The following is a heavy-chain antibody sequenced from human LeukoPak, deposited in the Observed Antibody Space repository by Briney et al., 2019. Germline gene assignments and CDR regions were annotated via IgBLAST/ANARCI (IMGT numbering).Heavy chain of an antibody. CDR3: ARDPSFGHIPIVVVPANYYYGMDV. J-gene: IGHJ6*02. CDR1: GFTFSSYS. V-gene: IGHV3-21*01. D-gene: IGHD2-2*01. Sequence: PGGSLRLSCAASGFTFSSYSMNWVRQAPGKGLEWVSSISSSSSYIYYADSVKGRFTISRDNAKNSLYLQMNSLRAEDTAVYYCARDPSFGHIPIVVVPANYYYGMDVWGQGTTVTVSS. CDR2: ISSSSSYI.